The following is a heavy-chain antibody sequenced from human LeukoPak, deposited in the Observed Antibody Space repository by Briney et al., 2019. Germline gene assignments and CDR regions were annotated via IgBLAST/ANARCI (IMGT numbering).Heavy chain of an antibody. CDR3: AKVYSSGWYRGSFDY. CDR2: ISGSGGST. Sequence: GGSLRFSCAASGFTFSSYAMSWVRQAPGKGLEWVSAISGSGGSTYYADSVKGRFTISRDNSKNTLYLQMNSLRAEDTAVYYCAKVYSSGWYRGSFDYWGQGTLVTVSS. J-gene: IGHJ4*02. CDR1: GFTFSSYA. D-gene: IGHD6-19*01. V-gene: IGHV3-23*01.